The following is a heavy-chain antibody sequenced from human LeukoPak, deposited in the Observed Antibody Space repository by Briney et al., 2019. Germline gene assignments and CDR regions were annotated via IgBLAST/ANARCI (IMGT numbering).Heavy chain of an antibody. V-gene: IGHV5-51*01. CDR1: GYSFTSYW. D-gene: IGHD4-17*01. J-gene: IGHJ4*02. CDR3: ARTVSPAVTFFDH. CDR2: TYPDDSDT. Sequence: GASLKISCKASGYSFTSYWIGWVRQRPGKGLEWMGITYPDDSDTRYSPSFQGQVTISADKSITTAYLQWSSLKASDTAIYYCARTVSPAVTFFDHWGQGTLVTVSS.